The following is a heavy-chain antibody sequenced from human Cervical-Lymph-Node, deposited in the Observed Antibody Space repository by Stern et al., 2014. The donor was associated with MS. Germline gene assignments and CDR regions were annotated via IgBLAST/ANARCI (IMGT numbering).Heavy chain of an antibody. D-gene: IGHD3-10*01. CDR1: GFTFSSYS. V-gene: IGHV3-21*01. CDR2: ISSSSSYI. J-gene: IGHJ4*02. CDR3: AREEFGELTAYFDY. Sequence: EVQLVESGGGLVKPGGSLRLSCAASGFTFSSYSMNWVRQAPGKGLEWVSSISSSSSYIDYADSVKGRITISSDNAKTSLYLEMNSLRAEDTAVYYCAREEFGELTAYFDYWGQGTLVTVSS.